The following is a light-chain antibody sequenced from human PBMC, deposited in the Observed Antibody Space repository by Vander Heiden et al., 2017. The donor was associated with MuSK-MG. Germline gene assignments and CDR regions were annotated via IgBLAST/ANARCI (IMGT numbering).Light chain of an antibody. CDR2: RNN. V-gene: IGLV1-44*01. J-gene: IGLJ2*01. CDR3: ATWDASLNGPV. CDR1: GANTARTS. Sequence: QSILSQPPSASATPGQRVTISCSATGANTARTSFSWFQQLPGTAPKLLIYRNNERPTGVPDRFSGSKSGTSASLAITGLQPDDEADYHCATWDASLNGPVFGGGTKLTVL.